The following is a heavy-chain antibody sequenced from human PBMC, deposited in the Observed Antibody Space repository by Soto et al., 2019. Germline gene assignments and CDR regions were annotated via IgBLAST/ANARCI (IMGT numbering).Heavy chain of an antibody. D-gene: IGHD1-20*01. CDR3: ARDRAKWKDYYYYGMDV. CDR2: IYYSGST. J-gene: IGHJ6*02. CDR1: GGSISSGDDF. V-gene: IGHV4-30-4*01. Sequence: SETLSLTCTVSGGSISSGDDFWTWIRQPPGKGLERIGYIYYSGSTYYNPSLKSRLTMSVDTSKNQFSLKLSSVTAADTAVYYCARDRAKWKDYYYYGMDVWGQGTTVTVSS.